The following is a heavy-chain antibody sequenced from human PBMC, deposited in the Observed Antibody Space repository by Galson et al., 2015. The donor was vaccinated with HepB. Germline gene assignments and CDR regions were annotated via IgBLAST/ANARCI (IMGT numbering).Heavy chain of an antibody. D-gene: IGHD2-21*02. J-gene: IGHJ3*02. CDR1: GFTFSSYG. Sequence: SLRLSCAASGFTFSSYGMHWVRQAPGKGLEWVAVIWYDGSNKYYADSVKGRFTISRDNSKNTLYLQMNSLRAEDTAVYYCARGQGVVVTAPPLIWGQGTMVTVSS. CDR2: IWYDGSNK. V-gene: IGHV3-33*01. CDR3: ARGQGVVVTAPPLI.